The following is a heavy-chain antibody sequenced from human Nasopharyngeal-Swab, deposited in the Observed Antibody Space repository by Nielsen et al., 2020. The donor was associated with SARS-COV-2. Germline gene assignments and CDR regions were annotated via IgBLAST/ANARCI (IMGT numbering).Heavy chain of an antibody. D-gene: IGHD5-18*01. CDR2: ISSSGSTI. J-gene: IGHJ4*02. V-gene: IGHV3-48*03. CDR3: TRERGYSYGYSDY. CDR1: GFTFSSYE. Sequence: GESLKISCAASGFTFSSYEMNWVRQAPGKGLEWVSYISSSGSTIYYADSVKGRFTISRDNSKNSLYLQMNSLRAEDTALYYCTRERGYSYGYSDYWGQGTLVTVSS.